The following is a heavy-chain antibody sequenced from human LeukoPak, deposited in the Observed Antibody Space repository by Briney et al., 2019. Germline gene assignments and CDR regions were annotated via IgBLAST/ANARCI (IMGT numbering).Heavy chain of an antibody. Sequence: SGATLVKPTQTLTLTCTFSGFSLSTSGVGVGWIRQPPGKALEWLALISWDDDKRYSPSLKSRLIITKDTSKTQLVLTMTNMDPVDTATYYCAERLYYGFDYWGQGTLVTVSS. CDR3: AERLYYGFDY. CDR2: ISWDDDK. V-gene: IGHV2-5*02. D-gene: IGHD3-10*01. CDR1: GFSLSTSGVG. J-gene: IGHJ4*02.